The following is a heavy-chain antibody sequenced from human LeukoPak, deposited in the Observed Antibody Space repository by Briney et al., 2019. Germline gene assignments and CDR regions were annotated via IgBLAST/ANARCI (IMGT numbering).Heavy chain of an antibody. D-gene: IGHD3-16*01. CDR2: IIPIFGTA. CDR1: GGTFSSYA. Sequence: SVKASCKASGGTFSSYAISWVRQAPGRGLEWMGGIIPIFGTANYAQKFQGRVTITADESTSTAYVELSSLRSEDTAVYYCARDEEGDWFDPWGQGTLVTVSS. J-gene: IGHJ5*02. CDR3: ARDEEGDWFDP. V-gene: IGHV1-69*13.